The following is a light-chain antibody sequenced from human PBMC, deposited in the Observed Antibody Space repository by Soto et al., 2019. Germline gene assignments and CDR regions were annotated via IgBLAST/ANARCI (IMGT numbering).Light chain of an antibody. J-gene: IGKJ1*01. CDR2: DAS. Sequence: EIVLTQSPATLSLSPGERATLSCRASQSVSSYLAWYQQKPGQAPRLLIYDASNRATGIPARFSGSGSGTDFPLTIGSLEPEDFAVYYCQQRSTWPPVTFGQGTKLEIK. V-gene: IGKV3-11*01. CDR3: QQRSTWPPVT. CDR1: QSVSSY.